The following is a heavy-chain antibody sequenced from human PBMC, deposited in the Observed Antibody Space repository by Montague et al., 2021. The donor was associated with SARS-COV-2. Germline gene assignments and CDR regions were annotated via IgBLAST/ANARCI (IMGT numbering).Heavy chain of an antibody. CDR3: ARIVVVTYSHFDL. D-gene: IGHD3-22*01. V-gene: IGHV4-59*01. Sequence: SETLSLTCTVSGGHYFWSWIRQPPGKGLEWIGYIYYSGTTKYNPSLESRVTISLDTSKNQLSQRLSSVTAADTAVYYCARIVVVTYSHFDLWGRGTLVTVSS. CDR2: IYYSGTT. J-gene: IGHJ2*01. CDR1: GGHYF.